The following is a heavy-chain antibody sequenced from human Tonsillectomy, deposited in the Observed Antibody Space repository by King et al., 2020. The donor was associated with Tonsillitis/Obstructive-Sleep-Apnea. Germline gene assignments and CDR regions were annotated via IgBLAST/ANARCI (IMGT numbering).Heavy chain of an antibody. V-gene: IGHV3-9*01. Sequence: VQLVESGGGLVQPGRSLRLSCAASGFTFDEFPMYWVRQAPGKGLEWVSGISWNSGTIHYADSVKGRFTISRDNAKNSLYVQMNSLRAADTALYYCAKDLIKATSGTPGDAFDIWGQGTLVTVSS. CDR2: ISWNSGTI. CDR1: GFTFDEFP. CDR3: AKDLIKATSGTPGDAFDI. D-gene: IGHD2-2*01. J-gene: IGHJ3*02.